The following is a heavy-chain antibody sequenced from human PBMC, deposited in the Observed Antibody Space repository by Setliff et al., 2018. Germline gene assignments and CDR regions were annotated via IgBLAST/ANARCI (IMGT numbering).Heavy chain of an antibody. V-gene: IGHV3-66*02. CDR2: IYTGGST. CDR3: ARGPIPPDSGSFYWYAFDI. Sequence: SLRLSCAASGFTVSSSYMTWVRQAPGKGLEWVSVIYTGGSTYYADSMKDRFTISRDTSKNTLYLQMNSPRTEDTAVYYCARGPIPPDSGSFYWYAFDIWGQGTMVTVSS. CDR1: GFTVSSSY. D-gene: IGHD1-26*01. J-gene: IGHJ3*02.